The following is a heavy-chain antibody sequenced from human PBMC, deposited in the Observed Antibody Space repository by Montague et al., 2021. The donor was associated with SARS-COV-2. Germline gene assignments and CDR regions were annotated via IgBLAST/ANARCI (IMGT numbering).Heavy chain of an antibody. J-gene: IGHJ6*02. Sequence: SETLSLTCAVYGGSFSGYYWSWVCQPPGKGLEWIGEINHSGRTNYNPSLKSRVTISVDTSKNQFSLKLSSVTAADTAVYYCARGMRRPYYSYYGMDVWGQGTTVTVSS. CDR1: GGSFSGYY. V-gene: IGHV4-34*01. D-gene: IGHD6-25*01. CDR3: ARGMRRPYYSYYGMDV. CDR2: INHSGRT.